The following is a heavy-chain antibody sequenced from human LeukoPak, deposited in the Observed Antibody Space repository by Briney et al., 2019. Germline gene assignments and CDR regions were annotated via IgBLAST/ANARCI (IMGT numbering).Heavy chain of an antibody. CDR1: GFTVSSNY. CDR2: IYSGGST. D-gene: IGHD3-9*01. V-gene: IGHV3-66*01. CDR3: ARVQYDILTGYPDY. J-gene: IGHJ4*02. Sequence: GGSLRLSCAASGFTVSSNYMSWVRQAPGKGLEWVSVIYSGGSTYYADSVKGRFTISRDNSKNTLYLQMNSLRAEDTAVYYCARVQYDILTGYPDYWGQGTLVTVSS.